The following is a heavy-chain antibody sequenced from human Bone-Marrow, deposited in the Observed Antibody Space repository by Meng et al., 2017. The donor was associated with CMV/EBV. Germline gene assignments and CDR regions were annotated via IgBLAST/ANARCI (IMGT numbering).Heavy chain of an antibody. V-gene: IGHV3-21*01. J-gene: IGHJ4*02. D-gene: IGHD5-24*01. CDR2: ISSSSSCI. CDR3: AREERWLKTDN. Sequence: GESLKISCAASGFTFSSYSMNWVRQAPGKGLEWVSSISSSSSCIYYADSVKGRFTISRDNAKNSLYLQMNSLRAEDTAVYYCAREERWLKTDNWGQGTLVTVSS. CDR1: GFTFSSYS.